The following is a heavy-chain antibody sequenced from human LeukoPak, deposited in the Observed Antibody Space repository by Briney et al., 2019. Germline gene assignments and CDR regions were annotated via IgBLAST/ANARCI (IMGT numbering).Heavy chain of an antibody. CDR2: IKPDGSEK. Sequence: PGGSLRLSCAASGFTFSNYWMTWVRQAPGKGLEWVANIKPDGSEKYYVDSVKGRFTISRDNAKNSLYLHMNSLTAEDTAVHYCARVHADWGQGTLVTVSS. J-gene: IGHJ4*02. CDR3: ARVHAD. V-gene: IGHV3-7*01. CDR1: GFTFSNYW.